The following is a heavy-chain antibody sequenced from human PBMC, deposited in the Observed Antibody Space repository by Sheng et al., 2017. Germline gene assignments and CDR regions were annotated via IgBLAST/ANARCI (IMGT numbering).Heavy chain of an antibody. J-gene: IGHJ5*02. V-gene: IGHV4-38-2*01. Sequence: QVQLQESGPGLVKPSETLSLTCAVSGYSISSGYYWGWIRQPPGKGLEWIGSIYHSGSTYYNPSLKSRVTISVDTSKNQFSLKLSSVTAADTAVYYCARGFLWARGWSSSWTWGLNWFDPWGQGTLVTVSS. CDR2: IYHSGST. D-gene: IGHD6-13*01. CDR3: ARGFLWARGWSSSWTWGLNWFDP. CDR1: GYSISSGYY.